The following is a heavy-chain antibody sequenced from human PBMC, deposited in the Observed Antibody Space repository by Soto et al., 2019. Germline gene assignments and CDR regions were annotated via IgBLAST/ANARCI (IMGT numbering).Heavy chain of an antibody. V-gene: IGHV3-30*18. CDR2: VSHDGRNT. D-gene: IGHD6-19*01. CDR3: AKGGRQWLVTADFNY. CDR1: GFTFSDYA. J-gene: IGHJ4*02. Sequence: VQLVESGGGVVQPGRSLRLSCAASGFTFSDYAMHWVRQAPGKGLEWVAVVSHDGRNTHYSDYVKGRFTSSKDSSKSTGSLEMTSLRAEDPAVYYCAKGGRQWLVTADFNYWGQGALVTVSS.